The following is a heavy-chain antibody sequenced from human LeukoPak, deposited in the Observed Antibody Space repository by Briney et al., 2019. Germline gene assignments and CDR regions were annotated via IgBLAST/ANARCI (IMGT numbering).Heavy chain of an antibody. Sequence: GGSLRLSCAASGFTFSSYAMHWVRQAPGKGLEWVAVIWYDGSNENYAGSVRGRFTVSRDNSKNTLYLHMNSLRAEDTAVYYCARVAMSDSSGYCDYWGQGTLVTVSS. CDR3: ARVAMSDSSGYCDY. CDR1: GFTFSSYA. D-gene: IGHD3-22*01. J-gene: IGHJ4*02. V-gene: IGHV3-33*01. CDR2: IWYDGSNE.